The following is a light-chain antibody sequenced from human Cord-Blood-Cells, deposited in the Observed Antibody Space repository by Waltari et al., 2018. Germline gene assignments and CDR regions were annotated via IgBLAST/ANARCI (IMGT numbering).Light chain of an antibody. V-gene: IGLV2-14*01. Sequence: QSALTQPAFASGSPGQSITIPCTGTSSDGGGYNYVSWYQQHPGKAPKLMIYDVSKRPSGVSNRFSGSKSGNTASLTISGLQAEDEADYYCSSYTSSSTYVFGTGTKVTVL. CDR2: DVS. J-gene: IGLJ1*01. CDR1: SSDGGGYNY. CDR3: SSYTSSSTYV.